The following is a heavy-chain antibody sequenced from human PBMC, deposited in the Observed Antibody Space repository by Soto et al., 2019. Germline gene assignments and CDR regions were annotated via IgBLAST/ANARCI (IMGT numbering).Heavy chain of an antibody. CDR2: INPSGGST. V-gene: IGHV1-46*01. CDR3: ARGSNIVGATVRYYGMDV. J-gene: IGHJ6*02. D-gene: IGHD1-26*01. CDR1: GDTFTSYY. Sequence: ASVKVSCKAPGDTFTSYYMHWVRQAPGQGLEWMGIINPSGGSTSYAQKFQGRVTMTRDTSTSTVYMELSSLRSEDTAVYYCARGSNIVGATVRYYGMDVWGQGTTVTVSS.